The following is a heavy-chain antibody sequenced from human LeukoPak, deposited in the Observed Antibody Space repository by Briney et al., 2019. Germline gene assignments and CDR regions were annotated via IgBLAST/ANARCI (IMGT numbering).Heavy chain of an antibody. J-gene: IGHJ6*04. V-gene: IGHV1-58*01. Sequence: ASVKVSCKASGFTFSSSAVQWVRQARGQRLEWIGWIVVASGKTNYAQSFQGRLTVSRDMSTSTAYMEVGSLRSEDTAVYYCAAASVAPGGHFYGMDVWGKGTTVTVSS. D-gene: IGHD2-8*02. CDR1: GFTFSSSA. CDR3: AAASVAPGGHFYGMDV. CDR2: IVVASGKT.